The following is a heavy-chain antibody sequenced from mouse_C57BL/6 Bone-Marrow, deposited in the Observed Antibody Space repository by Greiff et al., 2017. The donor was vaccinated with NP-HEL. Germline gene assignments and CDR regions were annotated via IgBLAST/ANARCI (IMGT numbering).Heavy chain of an antibody. CDR3: ARGDYYGSSAMDD. CDR1: GFNITDYY. Sequence: VQLQQSGAELVKPGASVKLSCTASGFNITDYYMHWVKQRTEQGLEWIGRLDPEDGDTKYAPKFQGQATITSDTSSNTAYLQLSSLTSEDTAVYYCARGDYYGSSAMDDWGQGTSVTVAS. V-gene: IGHV14-2*01. J-gene: IGHJ4*01. D-gene: IGHD1-1*01. CDR2: LDPEDGDT.